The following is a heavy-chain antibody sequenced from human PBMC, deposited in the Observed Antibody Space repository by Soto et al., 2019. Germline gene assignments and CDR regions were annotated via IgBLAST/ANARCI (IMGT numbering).Heavy chain of an antibody. V-gene: IGHV4-34*01. CDR2: INHSGST. D-gene: IGHD6-19*01. Sequence: SETLSLTCAVYGGSFSGYYWSWIRQPPGKGLEWIGEINHSGSTNYNPSLKSRVTISVDTSKNQFSLKLSSVTAADTAVYYCARARRGGSSGWYVDYWGQGTLVTVSS. CDR3: ARARRGGSSGWYVDY. CDR1: GGSFSGYY. J-gene: IGHJ4*02.